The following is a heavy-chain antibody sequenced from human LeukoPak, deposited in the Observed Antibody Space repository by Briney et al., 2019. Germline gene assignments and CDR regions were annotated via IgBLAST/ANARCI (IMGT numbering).Heavy chain of an antibody. D-gene: IGHD3-9*01. CDR3: ARGIFSHSLGSLYFAT. J-gene: IGHJ4*02. V-gene: IGHV4-4*07. Sequence: PSETLSLTCTVAGGSISSYYWSWLRQPGGKGLEWGGRIYTSGSTNYNPSLKSRVTMSVETSKNQFSLKLSSVTAAEAAVYCWARGIFSHSLGSLYFATSGQRTLVTVSS. CDR2: IYTSGST. CDR1: GGSISSYY.